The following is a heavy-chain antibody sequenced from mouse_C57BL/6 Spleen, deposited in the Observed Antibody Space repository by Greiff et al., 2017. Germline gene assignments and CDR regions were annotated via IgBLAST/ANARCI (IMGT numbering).Heavy chain of an antibody. J-gene: IGHJ2*01. CDR3: TRYYYGSSYPYFDG. V-gene: IGHV5-9-1*02. D-gene: IGHD1-1*01. Sequence: EVHLVESGEGLVKPGGSLKLSCAASGFTFSSYAMSWVRQTPEKRLEWVAYISSGGDYIYYADTVKGRFTISRDNARNTLYLQMSSLKSEDTAMYYCTRYYYGSSYPYFDGWGQGTTLTVSS. CDR1: GFTFSSYA. CDR2: ISSGGDYI.